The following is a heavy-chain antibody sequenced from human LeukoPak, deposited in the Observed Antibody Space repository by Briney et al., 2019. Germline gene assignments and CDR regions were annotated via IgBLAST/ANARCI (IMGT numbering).Heavy chain of an antibody. Sequence: PGGSLRLSCAASGFTFSGYSMNWVRQAPGKGLEWVSYISSSGSTLYYADSVKGRFPISRENAKNSLYLQMNSLRAEDMALFYWAKGGGGRLINSYYMDVWGKGTTVTVSS. V-gene: IGHV3-48*04. D-gene: IGHD3-16*01. CDR3: AKGGGGRLINSYYMDV. CDR2: ISSSGSTL. J-gene: IGHJ6*03. CDR1: GFTFSGYS.